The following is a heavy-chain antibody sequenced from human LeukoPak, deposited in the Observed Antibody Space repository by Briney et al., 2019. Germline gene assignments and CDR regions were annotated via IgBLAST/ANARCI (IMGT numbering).Heavy chain of an antibody. D-gene: IGHD5-18*01. Sequence: PGGSLRLSCVASGFTFSSYAMSWVRQAPGKGLEWVSVIYSGGSTYYADSVKGRFTISRDNSKNTLYLQMNSLRAEDTAVYYCARVGYSSFDYWGQGTLVTVSS. CDR1: GFTFSSYA. CDR2: IYSGGST. J-gene: IGHJ4*02. V-gene: IGHV3-66*01. CDR3: ARVGYSSFDY.